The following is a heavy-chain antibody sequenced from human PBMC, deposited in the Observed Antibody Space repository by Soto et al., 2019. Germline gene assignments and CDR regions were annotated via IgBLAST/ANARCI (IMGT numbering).Heavy chain of an antibody. Sequence: PSETLSLTCTVSGGSISSGGYYWSWIRQHPGKGLEWIGYIYYSGSTYYNPSLKSRVTISVDTSKNQFSLKLSSVTAADTAVYYCARGHDYGDYVGYWGQGTLVTVSS. V-gene: IGHV4-31*03. J-gene: IGHJ4*02. D-gene: IGHD4-17*01. CDR2: IYYSGST. CDR3: ARGHDYGDYVGY. CDR1: GGSISSGGYY.